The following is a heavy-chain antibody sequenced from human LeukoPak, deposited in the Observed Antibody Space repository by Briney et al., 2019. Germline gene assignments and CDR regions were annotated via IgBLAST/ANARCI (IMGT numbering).Heavy chain of an antibody. CDR2: ISAYNGNT. J-gene: IGHJ4*02. CDR3: ARIPIWSSSVYYYDSSGYYWAVVY. CDR1: GYTFTSYG. V-gene: IGHV1-18*01. Sequence: ASVKVSYKASGYTFTSYGISWVRQAPGQGLEWMGWISAYNGNTNYAQKLQGRVTMTTDTSTSTAYMELRSLRSDDTAVYYCARIPIWSSSVYYYDSSGYYWAVVYWGQGTLVTVSS. D-gene: IGHD3-22*01.